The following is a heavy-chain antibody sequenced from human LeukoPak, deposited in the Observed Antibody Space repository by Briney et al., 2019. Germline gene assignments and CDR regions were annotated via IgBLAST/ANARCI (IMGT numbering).Heavy chain of an antibody. V-gene: IGHV1-24*01. CDR1: GYTLTELS. CDR2: FDPEDGET. D-gene: IGHD5-12*01. Sequence: ASVKVSCKVSGYTLTELSMHWVRQAPGKGLEWMGGFDPEDGETIYAQKFQGRVTMTEDTSTDTAYMELSSLRSEDTAVYYCAKEGDIVATIGYFDYWGQGTLVTVSS. CDR3: AKEGDIVATIGYFDY. J-gene: IGHJ4*02.